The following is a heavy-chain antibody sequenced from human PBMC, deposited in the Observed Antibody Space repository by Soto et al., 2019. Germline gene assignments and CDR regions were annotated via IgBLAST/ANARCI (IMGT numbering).Heavy chain of an antibody. V-gene: IGHV1-18*01. J-gene: IGHJ4*02. CDR1: GYTFTSYG. CDR2: ISAYNGNT. D-gene: IGHD4-17*01. Sequence: ASVKVSCKASGYTFTSYGISWVRQAPGQGLEWMGWISAYNGNTNYAQKLQGRVTMTTDTSTSTAYMELRSLRSDDTAVYYCARDTRSTTVTTTEYWGQGTLVTVSS. CDR3: ARDTRSTTVTTTEY.